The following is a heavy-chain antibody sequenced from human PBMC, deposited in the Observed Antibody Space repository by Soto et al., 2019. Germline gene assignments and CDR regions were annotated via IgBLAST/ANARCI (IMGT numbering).Heavy chain of an antibody. CDR3: ARGKTYDILTGHYHYFDY. V-gene: IGHV4-30-4*01. D-gene: IGHD3-9*01. CDR1: GGSISSGDYY. Sequence: SETLSLTXTVSGGSISSGDYYWSWIRQPPGKGLEWIGYIYYSGSTYYNPSLKSRVTISVDTSKNQFSLKLSSVTAADTAVYYCARGKTYDILTGHYHYFDYWGQGTLVTVSS. CDR2: IYYSGST. J-gene: IGHJ4*02.